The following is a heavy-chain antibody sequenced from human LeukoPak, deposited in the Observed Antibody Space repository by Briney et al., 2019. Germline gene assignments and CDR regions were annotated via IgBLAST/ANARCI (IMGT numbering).Heavy chain of an antibody. CDR1: GFTFSSYS. CDR2: ISSSSSYT. Sequence: GGSLRLSCAASGFTFSSYSMNWVRQAPGKGLEWVSSISSSSSYTYYADSVKGRFTISRDNSKNTLYLQMNSLRAEDTAVYYCARDQSYYNYTDVWGKGTTVTVSS. V-gene: IGHV3-21*01. J-gene: IGHJ6*03. CDR3: ARDQSYYNYTDV.